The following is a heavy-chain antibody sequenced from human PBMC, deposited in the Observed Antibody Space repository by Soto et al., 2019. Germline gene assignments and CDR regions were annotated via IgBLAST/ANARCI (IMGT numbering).Heavy chain of an antibody. J-gene: IGHJ4*02. Sequence: GGSLRLSCAASGFTFSSYAMSWVSQAPGKGLEWVSAISGSGGSTYYADSVKGRFTISRDNSKNTLYLQMNSLRAEDTAVYYCAKSRWFGEFGYWGQGTLVTVSS. D-gene: IGHD3-10*01. CDR2: ISGSGGST. CDR1: GFTFSSYA. V-gene: IGHV3-23*01. CDR3: AKSRWFGEFGY.